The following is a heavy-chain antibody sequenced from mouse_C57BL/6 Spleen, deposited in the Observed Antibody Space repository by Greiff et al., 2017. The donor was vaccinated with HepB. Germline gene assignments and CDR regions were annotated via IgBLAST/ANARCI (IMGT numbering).Heavy chain of an antibody. Sequence: EVQLQQSGPVLVKPGASVKMSCKASGYTFTDYYMNWVKQSHGKSLEWIGVINPYNGGTSYNQKFKGKATLTVDKSSSTAYMELNSLTSEDSAVYYCARYGYFYYVDYWGQGTTLTVSS. CDR1: GYTFTDYY. D-gene: IGHD2-2*01. CDR2: INPYNGGT. V-gene: IGHV1-19*01. J-gene: IGHJ2*01. CDR3: ARYGYFYYVDY.